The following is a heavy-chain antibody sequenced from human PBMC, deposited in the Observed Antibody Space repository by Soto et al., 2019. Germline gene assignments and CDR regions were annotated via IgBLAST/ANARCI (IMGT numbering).Heavy chain of an antibody. J-gene: IGHJ5*02. CDR2: IYYSGST. D-gene: IGHD3-3*01. CDR3: ARVLFGRGNWFDP. Sequence: SETLSLTCTVSGGSISSYYWSWIRQPPGKGLEWIGYIYYSGSTNYNPSLKSRVTISVDTSKNQFSLKLSSVTAADLVVYYCARVLFGRGNWFDPWGQGTLVTVSS. V-gene: IGHV4-59*01. CDR1: GGSISSYY.